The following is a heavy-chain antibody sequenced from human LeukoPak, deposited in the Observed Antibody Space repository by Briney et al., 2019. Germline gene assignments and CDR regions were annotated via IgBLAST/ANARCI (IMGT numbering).Heavy chain of an antibody. CDR3: ARHTYARPFDS. CDR2: IYYSGDS. J-gene: IGHJ4*02. V-gene: IGHV4-59*08. D-gene: IGHD6-6*01. CDR1: GGSISNYY. Sequence: SETLSLTCTVSGGSISNYYWSWIRQPPGKGLEWIGYIYYSGDSNYNPSLKSRATISLDTSKNQFSLKVSSVTAADTAIYYCARHTYARPFDSWGQGTLVTVSS.